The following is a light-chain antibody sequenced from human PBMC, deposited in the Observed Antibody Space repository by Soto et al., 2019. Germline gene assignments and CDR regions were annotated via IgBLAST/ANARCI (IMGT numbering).Light chain of an antibody. CDR3: QQYNNWPPWT. J-gene: IGKJ1*01. CDR1: QSVSNN. V-gene: IGKV3-15*01. CDR2: GAS. Sequence: EIVMTQSPATLSVSPGERATLSCRASQSVSNNLAWYQQKPGQAPSLLIYGASNRATGIPARFSGSGSGTEFTLTISSMQSEDFVVYYCQQYNNWPPWTFGQGTKVEIK.